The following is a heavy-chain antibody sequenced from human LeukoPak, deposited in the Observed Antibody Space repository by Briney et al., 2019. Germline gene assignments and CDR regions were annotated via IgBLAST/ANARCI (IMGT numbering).Heavy chain of an antibody. CDR2: ISSSSGYI. CDR3: ARGYCSSTSCYEVDY. CDR1: GFTFSSYS. Sequence: GGSLRLSCAASGFTFSSYSMKWVRQAPGKGLEWVSSISSSSGYIYYADSVKGRFTISRDNAKNSLYLQMNGLRAEDTAVYYCARGYCSSTSCYEVDYWGQGTLVTVSS. J-gene: IGHJ4*02. D-gene: IGHD2-2*01. V-gene: IGHV3-21*01.